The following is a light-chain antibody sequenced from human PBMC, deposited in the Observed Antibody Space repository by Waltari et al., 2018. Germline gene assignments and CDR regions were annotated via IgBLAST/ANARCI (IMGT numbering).Light chain of an antibody. J-gene: IGKJ1*01. CDR3: LQYYSYPPWT. V-gene: IGKV1-8*01. Sequence: AIRMTQSPSSFSASTGDRVTITCRARQGISSYLAWYQQKPGKAPKLLIYAASTLQSGVPSRFSGSGSGTDFTLTISCLQSEDFATYYCLQYYSYPPWTFGQGTKVEIK. CDR1: QGISSY. CDR2: AAS.